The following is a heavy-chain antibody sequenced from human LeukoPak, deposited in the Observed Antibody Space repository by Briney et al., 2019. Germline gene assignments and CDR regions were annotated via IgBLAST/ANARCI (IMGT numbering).Heavy chain of an antibody. V-gene: IGHV4-59*08. CDR1: GGSISSYY. D-gene: IGHD4-11*01. CDR2: IYYSGST. Sequence: SETLSLTCTVSGGSISSYYWSWIRQPPGKGLEWIGYIYYSGSTNYNPSLKSRVTISVDTSKNQFSLKLGSVTAADTAVYYCARLQSWFDPWGQGTLVTVSS. J-gene: IGHJ5*02. CDR3: ARLQSWFDP.